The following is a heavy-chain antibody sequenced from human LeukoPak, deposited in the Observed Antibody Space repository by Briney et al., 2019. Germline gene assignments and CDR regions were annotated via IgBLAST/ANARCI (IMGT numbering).Heavy chain of an antibody. CDR2: IKQDGSEK. CDR1: GFTFSSYW. CDR3: AKDIDRGWFGESLGYFDY. Sequence: GGSLRLSCAASGFTFSSYWMSWVRQAPGKGLEWVANIKQDGSEKYYVDSVKGRFTISRDNAKNSLYLQMNSLRAEDTAVYYCAKDIDRGWFGESLGYFDYWGQGTLVTVSS. J-gene: IGHJ4*02. D-gene: IGHD3-10*01. V-gene: IGHV3-7*03.